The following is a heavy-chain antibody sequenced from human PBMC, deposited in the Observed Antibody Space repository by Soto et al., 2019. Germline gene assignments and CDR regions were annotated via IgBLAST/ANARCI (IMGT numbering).Heavy chain of an antibody. CDR3: ARVSAYCSGGSCYLYYYYGMDV. J-gene: IGHJ6*02. V-gene: IGHV3-33*01. CDR2: IWYDGSNK. Sequence: GGSLRLSCAASEFTFSSYGMPWVRQAPGKGLEWVAVIWYDGSNKYYADSVKGRFTISRDNSKNTLYLQMNSLRAEDTAVYYCARVSAYCSGGSCYLYYYYGMDVWGQGTTVTV. CDR1: EFTFSSYG. D-gene: IGHD2-15*01.